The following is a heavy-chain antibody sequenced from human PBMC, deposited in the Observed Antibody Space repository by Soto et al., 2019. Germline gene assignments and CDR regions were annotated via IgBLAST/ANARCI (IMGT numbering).Heavy chain of an antibody. Sequence: SEPLSLTYTISGYPMTYYYRSGSRLLPWQGLYWFGFIYYSGSTSYNPSLWRRVIMSVDTSKRQFSLQLKSVTAADTAIYYCARTVLGPDILADQFVDYYYYMDVWGQGTTVT. CDR2: IYYSGST. J-gene: IGHJ6*03. D-gene: IGHD3-9*01. CDR1: GYPMTYYY. CDR3: ARTVLGPDILADQFVDYYYYMDV. V-gene: IGHV4-59*08.